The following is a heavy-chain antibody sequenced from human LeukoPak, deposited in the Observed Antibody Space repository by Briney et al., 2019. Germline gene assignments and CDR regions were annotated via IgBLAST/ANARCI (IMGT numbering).Heavy chain of an antibody. CDR2: TSGSGSST. V-gene: IGHV3-23*01. J-gene: IGHJ4*02. CDR1: GFTFSSYA. D-gene: IGHD3-10*01. Sequence: GGSLRLSCAASGFTFSSYAMNWVRQAPGKGLEWVSGTSGSGSSTYYADSAKGRFTISRDNSKNTLSLQMNSLRAEDTAVYYCARGLSGTYFALDYWGQGTRVTVSS. CDR3: ARGLSGTYFALDY.